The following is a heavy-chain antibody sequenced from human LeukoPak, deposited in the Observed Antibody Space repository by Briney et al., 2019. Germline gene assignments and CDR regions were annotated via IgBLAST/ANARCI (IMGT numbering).Heavy chain of an antibody. J-gene: IGHJ4*02. CDR3: AKDLEGFVVVVPAAPIDY. CDR2: ISGSGGST. Sequence: GGSLRLSCAASGFTFSSYAMSWVRQAPGKGLERVSAISGSGGSTYYADSVKGRFTISRDNSKNTLYLQMNSLRAEDTAVYYCAKDLEGFVVVVPAAPIDYWGQGTLVTVSS. CDR1: GFTFSSYA. D-gene: IGHD2-2*01. V-gene: IGHV3-23*01.